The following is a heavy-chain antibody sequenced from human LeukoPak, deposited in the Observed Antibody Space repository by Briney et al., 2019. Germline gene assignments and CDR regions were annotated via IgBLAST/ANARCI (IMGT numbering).Heavy chain of an antibody. Sequence: GASVKVSCKASGGTFSSYAISWVRQAPGQGLKWMGGIIPIFGTANYAQKFQGRVTITADKSTSTAYMELSSLRSEDTAVYYCARGPNIVVVPAATHNYYYYMDVWGKGTTVTVSS. CDR2: IIPIFGTA. J-gene: IGHJ6*03. CDR1: GGTFSSYA. D-gene: IGHD2-2*01. V-gene: IGHV1-69*06. CDR3: ARGPNIVVVPAATHNYYYYMDV.